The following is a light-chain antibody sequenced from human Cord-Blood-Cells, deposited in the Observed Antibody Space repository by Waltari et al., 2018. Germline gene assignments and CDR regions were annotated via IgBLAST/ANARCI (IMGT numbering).Light chain of an antibody. CDR2: EGS. CDR3: CSYAGSSTWV. CDR1: RSDVGSYNL. Sequence: QSALTQPASVSGSPGQSITISCTGTRSDVGSYNLVPWYQQHPGKAPKPMIYEGSKRPSGVSNRFSGSKSGNTASLTISGVQAEDEADYYCCSYAGSSTWVFGGGTKLTVL. J-gene: IGLJ3*02. V-gene: IGLV2-23*01.